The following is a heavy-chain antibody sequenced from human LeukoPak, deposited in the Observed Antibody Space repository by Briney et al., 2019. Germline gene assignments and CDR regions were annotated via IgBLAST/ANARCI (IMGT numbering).Heavy chain of an antibody. J-gene: IGHJ5*02. CDR2: INPNSGGT. V-gene: IGHV1-2*02. CDR1: GYTFTGYY. D-gene: IGHD2-2*01. CDR3: ARAWGYCSSTSCSRNNWFSP. Sequence: ASVTVSCKASGYTFTGYYMHWVRQAPGQGLEWMGWINPNSGGTNYAQKFQGRVTMTRDTSISTAYMELSRLRSDDTAVYYCARAWGYCSSTSCSRNNWFSPWGQGTLVTVSS.